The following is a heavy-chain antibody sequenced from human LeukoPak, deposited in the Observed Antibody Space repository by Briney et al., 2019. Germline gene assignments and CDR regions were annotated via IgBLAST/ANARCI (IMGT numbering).Heavy chain of an antibody. J-gene: IGHJ4*02. CDR3: ARGGSYYDILTGYYPDAPPDY. CDR1: GGSISSGGYY. D-gene: IGHD3-9*01. V-gene: IGHV4-31*03. CDR2: IYYSGST. Sequence: SETLSLTCTVSGGSISSGGYYWSWIRQHPGKGLEWIGYIYYSGSTYYNPSLKSRVTISVDTSKNQFSLKLSSVTAADTAVYYCARGGSYYDILTGYYPDAPPDYWGQGTLVTVSS.